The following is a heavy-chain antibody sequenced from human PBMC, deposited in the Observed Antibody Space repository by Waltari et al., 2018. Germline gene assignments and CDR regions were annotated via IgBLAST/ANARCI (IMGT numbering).Heavy chain of an antibody. J-gene: IGHJ4*02. D-gene: IGHD6-13*01. V-gene: IGHV3-7*01. CDR1: GFFFCSYW. Sequence: EVQLLESGGGLVQPGGSLRRSCAASGFFFCSYWMSWVRQATGKGLEWLANIKYDGSAKYYVESVRGRFTISRDNAENSLYLQMSSLRADDTAVYYCATSRAAAGNDWGQGTLVSVSS. CDR3: ATSRAAAGND. CDR2: IKYDGSAK.